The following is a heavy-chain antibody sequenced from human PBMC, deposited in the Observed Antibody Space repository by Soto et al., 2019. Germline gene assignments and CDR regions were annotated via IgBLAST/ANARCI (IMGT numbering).Heavy chain of an antibody. CDR1: GFTFSSYA. CDR2: ISYDGSNK. CDR3: ARAQSPYYDFCSGPYGMDV. J-gene: IGHJ6*02. V-gene: IGHV3-30-3*01. D-gene: IGHD3-3*01. Sequence: GGSLRLSCAASGFTFSSYAMHWVRQAPGKGLEWVAVISYDGSNKYYADSVKGRFTISRDNSKNTLYLQMNSLRAEDTAVYYCARAQSPYYDFCSGPYGMDVWGQGTTVTVSS.